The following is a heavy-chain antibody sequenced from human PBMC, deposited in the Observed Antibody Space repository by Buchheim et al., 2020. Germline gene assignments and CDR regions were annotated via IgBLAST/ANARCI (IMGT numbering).Heavy chain of an antibody. CDR3: ARNRPDPGYISGCYRGGESGY. V-gene: IGHV3-48*02. J-gene: IGHJ4*02. D-gene: IGHD6-19*01. CDR2: ITSSSSTI. CDR1: GFTFSSYS. Sequence: EVQLVESGGGLVQPGGSLRLSCAASGFTFSSYSMNWVRQAPGKGLEWVSYITSSSSTIYYADSVKGRFTISRDNAKNTLYLQMNSLRDEGTAVYYCARNRPDPGYISGCYRGGESGYWGQGTL.